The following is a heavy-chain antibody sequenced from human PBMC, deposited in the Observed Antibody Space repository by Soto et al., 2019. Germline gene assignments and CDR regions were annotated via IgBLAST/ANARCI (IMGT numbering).Heavy chain of an antibody. J-gene: IGHJ5*02. D-gene: IGHD3-10*01. CDR2: TLYSGRT. Sequence: QVQLQESGPGLVKPSGTLSLTCAVSGASISSGWWTWVRQPPGKGLEWIGETLYSGRTNYNSSLNSRVTISIDKSKKQFSLNLSSVTAADMAVYYCSSRVTDAPTWGQGTLVTVSS. V-gene: IGHV4-4*02. CDR3: SSRVTDAPT. CDR1: GASISSGW.